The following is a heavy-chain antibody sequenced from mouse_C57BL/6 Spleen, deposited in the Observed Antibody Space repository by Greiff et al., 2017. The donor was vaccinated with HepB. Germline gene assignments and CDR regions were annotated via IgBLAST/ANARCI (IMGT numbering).Heavy chain of an antibody. J-gene: IGHJ1*03. V-gene: IGHV1-80*01. CDR2: IYPGDGDT. CDR3: ARGLYGSSSNWYFDV. Sequence: VQLQQSGASVKISCKASGYAFSSYWMNWVKQRPGKGLEWIGQIYPGDGDTNYNGKFKGKATLTADKSSSTAYMQLSSLTSEDSAVYFCARGLYGSSSNWYFDVWGTGTTVTVSS. CDR1: GYAFSSYW. D-gene: IGHD1-1*01.